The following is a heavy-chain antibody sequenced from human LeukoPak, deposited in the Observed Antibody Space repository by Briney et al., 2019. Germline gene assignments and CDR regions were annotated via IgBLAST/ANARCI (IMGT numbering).Heavy chain of an antibody. CDR3: ASGKQQLDYFSYYGLDV. CDR2: IRYEGSNK. CDR1: GFTFSSYG. V-gene: IGHV3-30*02. D-gene: IGHD6-13*01. Sequence: GGSLRLSCAASGFTFSSYGMHWVREAPGKGLEWVAFIRYEGSNKYYADSVKGRFTISRDNSKNTLYLQMNSLRPEDTAVYCCASGKQQLDYFSYYGLDVWGQGTTVTVSS. J-gene: IGHJ6*02.